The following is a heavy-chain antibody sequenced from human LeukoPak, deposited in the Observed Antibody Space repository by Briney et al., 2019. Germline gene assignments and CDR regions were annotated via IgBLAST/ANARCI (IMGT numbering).Heavy chain of an antibody. CDR2: IGGST. J-gene: IGHJ3*02. V-gene: IGHV1-46*01. Sequence: GASVKVSCKASGYTFSNYYIHWVRQAPGQGLEWMGIIGGSTNYAQKFQGRATMTRDTSTSTVYMELSSLRSEDTAVYYCARVRDGYNDAYDIWGQGTTVTVHS. D-gene: IGHD5-24*01. CDR3: ARVRDGYNDAYDI. CDR1: GYTFSNYY.